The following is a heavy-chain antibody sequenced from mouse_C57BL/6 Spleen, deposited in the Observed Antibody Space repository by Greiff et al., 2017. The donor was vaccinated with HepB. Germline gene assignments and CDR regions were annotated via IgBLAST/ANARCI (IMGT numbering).Heavy chain of an antibody. J-gene: IGHJ3*01. Sequence: QVQLQQPGTELVKPGASVKLSCKASGYTFTSYWMHWVKQRPGQGLEWIGVINPNYGTTSYNQKFKGKATLTVDQSSSTAYMQLNSLTSEDSAVYYCARHYDYDGFAYWGQGTLVTVSA. CDR2: INPNYGTT. V-gene: IGHV1-53*01. CDR1: GYTFTSYW. D-gene: IGHD2-4*01. CDR3: ARHYDYDGFAY.